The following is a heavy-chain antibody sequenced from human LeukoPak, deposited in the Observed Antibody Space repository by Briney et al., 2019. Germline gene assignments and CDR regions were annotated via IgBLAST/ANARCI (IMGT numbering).Heavy chain of an antibody. CDR2: INPSGGST. Sequence: ASVKVSCKTSGYTFTSYYMHWVRQAPVQGLEWMGIINPSGGSTNYAQKFQGRVTMTRDMSTSTVYMELSSLRSEDTAVYYCARDRAVMYYYDSSGYYAFDIWGQGTMVTVSS. CDR1: GYTFTSYY. CDR3: ARDRAVMYYYDSSGYYAFDI. D-gene: IGHD3-22*01. J-gene: IGHJ3*02. V-gene: IGHV1-46*01.